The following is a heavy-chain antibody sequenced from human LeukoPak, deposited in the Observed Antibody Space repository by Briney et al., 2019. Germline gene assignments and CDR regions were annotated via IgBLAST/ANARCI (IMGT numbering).Heavy chain of an antibody. J-gene: IGHJ4*01. V-gene: IGHV2-5*02. CDR2: IFWDDDE. Sequence: SGPTLVKPTQTLTLTCAFSGFSLTTYGEGVSWIRQSPGKAPEWLALIFWDDDERYNPSLKTRLSITKDNSRNQVVLTVANMEPVDTATYYCAHMGYFDIAGYFSYFFDFWGQGTLVTVSS. CDR3: AHMGYFDIAGYFSYFFDF. CDR1: GFSLTTYGEG. D-gene: IGHD3-9*01.